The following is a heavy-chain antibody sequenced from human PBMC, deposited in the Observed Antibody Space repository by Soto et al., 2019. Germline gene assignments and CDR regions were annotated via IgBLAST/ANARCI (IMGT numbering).Heavy chain of an antibody. D-gene: IGHD3-10*01. CDR2: IGSSTSYT. CDR3: TRXPRGGVIIVITSAQIDY. Sequence: GGSLRLSCVASGFTFSSYSMNWVRQAPGKGLEWVSTIGSSTSYTYYADSVKGRFTISRDNARNSLYLQMNSLRAEDTAVYYCTRXPRGGVIIVITSAQIDYWGQGTLVTVSS. J-gene: IGHJ4*02. V-gene: IGHV3-21*01. CDR1: GFTFSSYS.